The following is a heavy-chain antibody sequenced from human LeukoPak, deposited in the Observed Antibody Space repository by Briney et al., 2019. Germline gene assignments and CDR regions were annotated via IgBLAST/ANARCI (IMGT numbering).Heavy chain of an antibody. Sequence: GSLRLSCAAPLGSISSSSYYWGWIRQPPGKWLEWIGSIYYSGSTYYNPSLKSRVTISVDTSKNQFSLKLSSVTAADTAVYYCASTGYSYAVNEIHAFDIWGQGTMVTVSS. CDR2: IYYSGST. V-gene: IGHV4-39*01. J-gene: IGHJ3*02. CDR1: LGSISSSSYY. CDR3: ASTGYSYAVNEIHAFDI. D-gene: IGHD5-18*01.